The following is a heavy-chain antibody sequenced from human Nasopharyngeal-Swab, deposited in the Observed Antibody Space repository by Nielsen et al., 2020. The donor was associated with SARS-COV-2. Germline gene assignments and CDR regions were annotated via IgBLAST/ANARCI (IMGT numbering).Heavy chain of an antibody. CDR2: ISSSGDYI. Sequence: GGSLRLSCAASGFTFSSYSINWVRQAPGKGLEWVSAISSSGDYIYYAPSLKGRFTISRDNAKNSVYLQMNSLRAEDTAVYYCASDSPAMFAYWGQGTLVTVSS. CDR1: GFTFSSYS. V-gene: IGHV3-21*06. J-gene: IGHJ4*02. D-gene: IGHD3-10*02. CDR3: ASDSPAMFAY.